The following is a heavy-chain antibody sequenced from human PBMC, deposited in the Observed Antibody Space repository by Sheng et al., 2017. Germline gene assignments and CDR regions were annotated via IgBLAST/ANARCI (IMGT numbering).Heavy chain of an antibody. D-gene: IGHD2-2*01. CDR2: IIPLLNMS. CDR1: GGTFSNNA. J-gene: IGHJ3*01. CDR3: ARFKGYCSSSTCVDAFDL. Sequence: QVQLVQSGAEVKKPGSSLKVSCKASGGTFSNNAITWVRQAPGHGLEWMGGIIPLLNMSDYTQRFQGRLTMTADKSTNIVYMELSSLRSEDTAVYYCARFKGYCSSSTCVDAFDLWGQGTVVTISS. V-gene: IGHV1-69*04.